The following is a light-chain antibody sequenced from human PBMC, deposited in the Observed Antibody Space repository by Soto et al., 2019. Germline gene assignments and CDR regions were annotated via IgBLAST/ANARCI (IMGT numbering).Light chain of an antibody. V-gene: IGKV3-15*01. Sequence: EIVMTQSPATLSVSPGERATLSCRASQSVSSNLAWYQQKPGQAPRLLIYGASTRATGIPARFSGSGSGTDFPLTISSLRYQDFAVYYCQQYNNWSPWTFGQGTKVEIK. J-gene: IGKJ1*01. CDR2: GAS. CDR1: QSVSSN. CDR3: QQYNNWSPWT.